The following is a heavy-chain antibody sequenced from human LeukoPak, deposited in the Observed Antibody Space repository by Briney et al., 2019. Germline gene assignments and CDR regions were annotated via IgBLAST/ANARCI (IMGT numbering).Heavy chain of an antibody. CDR2: IYPGDSDT. D-gene: IGHD3-16*02. CDR3: ARGAFDYVWGSYRYSDAFDI. V-gene: IGHV5-51*01. J-gene: IGHJ3*02. Sequence: GESLKISCKGSGYSFTSYWIGWVRQMPGKGLEWMGIIYPGDSDTRYSPSFQGQVTISADKSISTAYLQWSSLKASDTAVYYCARGAFDYVWGSYRYSDAFDIWGQGTMVTVSS. CDR1: GYSFTSYW.